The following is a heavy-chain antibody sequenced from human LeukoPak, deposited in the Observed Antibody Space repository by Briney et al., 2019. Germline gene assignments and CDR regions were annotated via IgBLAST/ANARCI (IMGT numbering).Heavy chain of an antibody. D-gene: IGHD6-19*01. Sequence: PSETLSLTCTVSGGSIISYYWSWIRQPAGKGLEWIGRIYTSGSTNYNPSLKSRVTMSVDTSKNQFSLKLSSVTAADTAVYYCARAQSYSSALYYFDYWGQGTLVTVSS. CDR2: IYTSGST. V-gene: IGHV4-4*07. CDR3: ARAQSYSSALYYFDY. J-gene: IGHJ4*02. CDR1: GGSIISYY.